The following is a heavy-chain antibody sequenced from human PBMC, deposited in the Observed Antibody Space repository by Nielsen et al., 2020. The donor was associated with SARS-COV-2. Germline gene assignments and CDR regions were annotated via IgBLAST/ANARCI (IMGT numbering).Heavy chain of an antibody. CDR2: IYYNGST. V-gene: IGHV4-59*12. D-gene: IGHD3-10*01. Sequence: SETLSLTCVVSGGSISNFYWNWIRQPPGKGLEWIGFIYYNGSTNYNPSLKSRVTISVDTSKNQFSLKLSSVTAADTAVYYCARDSWFGNDAFDIWGQGTMVTVSS. J-gene: IGHJ3*02. CDR1: GGSISNFY. CDR3: ARDSWFGNDAFDI.